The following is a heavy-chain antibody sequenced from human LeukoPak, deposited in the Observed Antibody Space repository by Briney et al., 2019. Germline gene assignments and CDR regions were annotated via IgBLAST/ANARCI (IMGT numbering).Heavy chain of an antibody. D-gene: IGHD2-15*01. CDR2: IKGDDSAR. CDR3: ARDIVASIDY. J-gene: IGHJ4*02. V-gene: IGHV3-7*01. CDR1: PLTLTIYW. Sequence: GGSLRLSCAAGPLTLTIYWAACVRQAPGKGLEWVANIKGDDSARHQADPVKGRFTISRDNAQNSSYLQMSSLRGEEPAIYYGARDIVASIDYWGQGTLVTVSS.